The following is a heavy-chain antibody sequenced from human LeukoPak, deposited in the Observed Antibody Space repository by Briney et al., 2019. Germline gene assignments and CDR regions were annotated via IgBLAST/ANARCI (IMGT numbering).Heavy chain of an antibody. CDR3: ARDRDPVTILRGHPGGFDP. CDR2: ISYNGYT. Sequence: SEPLSHTCTVSGGSIINYFWSWVRQPPGKGLEWIGYISYNGYTNYNPSLKSRVTMSVDTSENQLSLRLNSVTAADTAVYYCARDRDPVTILRGHPGGFDPWGQGTLVTVSS. V-gene: IGHV4-59*01. D-gene: IGHD3-10*01. CDR1: GGSIINYF. J-gene: IGHJ5*02.